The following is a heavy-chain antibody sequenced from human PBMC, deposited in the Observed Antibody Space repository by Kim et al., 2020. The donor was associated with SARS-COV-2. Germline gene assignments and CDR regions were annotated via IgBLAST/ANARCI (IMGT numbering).Heavy chain of an antibody. Sequence: SVKVSCKASGGTFSSYAISWVRQAPGQGLEWMGGIIPIFGTANYAQKFQGRVTITADKSTSTAYMELSSLRSEDTAVYYCARAVSPPYYYDSSGYYRGLDYWGQGTLVTVSS. D-gene: IGHD3-22*01. CDR3: ARAVSPPYYYDSSGYYRGLDY. CDR1: GGTFSSYA. V-gene: IGHV1-69*06. J-gene: IGHJ4*02. CDR2: IIPIFGTA.